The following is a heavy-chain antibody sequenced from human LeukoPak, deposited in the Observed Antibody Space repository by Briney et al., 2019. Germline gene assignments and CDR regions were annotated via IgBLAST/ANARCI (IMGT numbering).Heavy chain of an antibody. CDR1: GFTFSSYG. CDR2: IRYDGSNK. D-gene: IGHD5-18*01. V-gene: IGHV3-30*02. J-gene: IGHJ4*02. CDR3: AKGDTAMDPIDY. Sequence: PGGSLRLSCAASGFTFSSYGMRWVRQAPGKGLEWVAFIRYDGSNKYYADSVKGRFTISRDNSKNTLYLQMNSLRAEDTAVYYCAKGDTAMDPIDYWGQGTLVTVSS.